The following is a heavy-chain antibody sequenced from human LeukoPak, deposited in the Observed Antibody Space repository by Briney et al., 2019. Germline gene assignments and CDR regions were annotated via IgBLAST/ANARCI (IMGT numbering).Heavy chain of an antibody. CDR1: GGSISSGDYY. J-gene: IGHJ5*02. V-gene: IGHV4-30-4*01. CDR2: IYYSGST. CDR3: ARGNWFDP. Sequence: TSETLSLTCTVSGGSISSGDYYWSWIRQPPGKGLEWIGYIYYSGSTYYNPSLKSRVTISVDTSKNQFSLKLSPVTAADTAVYYCARGNWFDPWGQGTLVTVSS.